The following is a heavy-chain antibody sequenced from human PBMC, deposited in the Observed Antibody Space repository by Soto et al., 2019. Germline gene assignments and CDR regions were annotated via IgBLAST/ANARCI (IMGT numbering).Heavy chain of an antibody. CDR1: GGSISSYY. CDR2: IYYSGST. CDR3: ASTSGSFDGHDAFDI. V-gene: IGHV4-59*01. J-gene: IGHJ3*02. D-gene: IGHD1-26*01. Sequence: SETLSLTCTVSGGSISSYYWSWIRQPPGKGLEWIGYIYYSGSTNYNPSLKSRVTISVDTSKNQFSLKLSSVTAADTAVHYCASTSGSFDGHDAFDIWGQGTMVTVSS.